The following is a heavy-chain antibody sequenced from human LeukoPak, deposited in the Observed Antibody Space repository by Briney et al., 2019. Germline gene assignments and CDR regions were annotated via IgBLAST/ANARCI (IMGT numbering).Heavy chain of an antibody. J-gene: IGHJ4*02. CDR2: LSYSRST. CDR1: GGSITSYY. Sequence: SETLSLTCTGSGGSITSYYWIWIRQPPGKGLEWIGYLSYSRSTNSNPSFKSRAPMSLDTSKNPFSLNLNSVTAADTAVYYCARGERPGCDYCGQGTLVTVSS. V-gene: IGHV4-59*01. D-gene: IGHD6-6*01. CDR3: ARGERPGCDY.